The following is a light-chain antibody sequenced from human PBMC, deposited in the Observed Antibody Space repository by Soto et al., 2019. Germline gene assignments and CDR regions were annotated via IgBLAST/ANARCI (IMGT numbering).Light chain of an antibody. CDR3: FSFTSTHTHV. CDR2: ETS. CDR1: SSDFGSYNF. Sequence: QSVRTQPASVSGSPGQSVTISCTGTSSDFGSYNFVSWYQHHPGTVPKVIIYETSKRPSGVSDRFSGSKSGNTASLTISGLQAEDEADYYCFSFTSTHTHVFGSGTKVTVL. V-gene: IGLV2-23*01. J-gene: IGLJ1*01.